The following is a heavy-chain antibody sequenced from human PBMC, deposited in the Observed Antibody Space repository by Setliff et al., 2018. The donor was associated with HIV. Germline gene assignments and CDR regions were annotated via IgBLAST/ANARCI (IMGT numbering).Heavy chain of an antibody. J-gene: IGHJ6*03. D-gene: IGHD2-8*02. CDR1: GYTFTGYY. Sequence: GASVKVSCKASGYTFTGYYMHWVRQAPGQGLEWMGWINPNSGGTTYAQKFQGRVTMTRDTSISTAYMEVSRLRSDDTAVYYCARLVRAGSYYYYYMDVWGKGTTVTVSS. CDR2: INPNSGGT. CDR3: ARLVRAGSYYYYYMDV. V-gene: IGHV1-2*02.